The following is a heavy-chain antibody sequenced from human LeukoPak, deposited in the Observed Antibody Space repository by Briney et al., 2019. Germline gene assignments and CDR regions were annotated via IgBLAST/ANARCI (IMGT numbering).Heavy chain of an antibody. Sequence: GGSLRLSCAASGFTFSNYAMSWVRQAPGKGLEWVSAISVNGGSTYYAHAVQGRFTISRANSKNTLYLQMNSLRAEDTAVSYCAKDRRIVATDGGFDYWGQGTLVTVSS. CDR3: AKDRRIVATDGGFDY. V-gene: IGHV3-23*01. CDR2: ISVNGGST. J-gene: IGHJ4*02. D-gene: IGHD5-12*01. CDR1: GFTFSNYA.